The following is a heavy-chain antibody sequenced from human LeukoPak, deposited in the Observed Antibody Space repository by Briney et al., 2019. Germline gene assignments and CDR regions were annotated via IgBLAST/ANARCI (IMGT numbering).Heavy chain of an antibody. CDR1: GFTFSSYA. Sequence: PGGSLRLSCAASGFTFSSYAMHWVRQAPGKGLERVAVISYDGSNKYYADSVKGRFTISRDNSKNTLYLQMNSLRTEDAAVYYCARNHVTSNYFDYWGQGTLVTVSS. CDR2: ISYDGSNK. J-gene: IGHJ4*02. D-gene: IGHD2-21*02. V-gene: IGHV3-30*04. CDR3: ARNHVTSNYFDY.